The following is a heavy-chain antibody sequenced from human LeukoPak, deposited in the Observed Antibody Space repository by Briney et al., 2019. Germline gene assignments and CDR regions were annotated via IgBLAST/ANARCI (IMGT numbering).Heavy chain of an antibody. V-gene: IGHV1-18*01. CDR3: ARATQSGAAVTGMSAFDI. Sequence: ASVKVSCKASGYTFSSYAITWVRQGPEQGLEWMGGISTYNGNTNYAQKLQGRVTMTTDTSTSTAYMELRSLRSDDTAVYYCARATQSGAAVTGMSAFDIWGQGTLVAVSS. CDR2: ISTYNGNT. J-gene: IGHJ3*02. CDR1: GYTFSSYA. D-gene: IGHD6-19*01.